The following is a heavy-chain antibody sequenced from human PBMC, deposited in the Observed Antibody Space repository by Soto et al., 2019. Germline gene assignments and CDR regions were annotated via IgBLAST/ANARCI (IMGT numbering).Heavy chain of an antibody. J-gene: IGHJ6*02. D-gene: IGHD3-10*01. CDR1: GGSIRSGDYY. CDR3: ARDRYYGSGTYYNFYYGMDV. Sequence: PSETLSLTCTVPGGSIRSGDYYWSWIRQPPGKGLEWIGNIYYSGNTHYNPSLQSRVTISLDTSKNLFSLNLSSVTAADTAVYYCARDRYYGSGTYYNFYYGMDVWGQGTTVTVSS. CDR2: IYYSGNT. V-gene: IGHV4-30-4*01.